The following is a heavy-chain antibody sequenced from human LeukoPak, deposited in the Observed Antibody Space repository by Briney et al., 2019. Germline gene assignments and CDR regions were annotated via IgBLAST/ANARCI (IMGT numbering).Heavy chain of an antibody. J-gene: IGHJ6*03. CDR2: ISWDGGST. CDR3: AKGISGYSSGWSVYYYMDV. D-gene: IGHD6-19*01. CDR1: GFTFDDYA. Sequence: GGSLRLSCAASGFTFDDYAMHWVRQAPGKGLEWVSLISWDGGSTYYADSVKGRFTISRDNSKNSLYLQMSSLRAEDTALYYCAKGISGYSSGWSVYYYMDVWGKGTTVTVSS. V-gene: IGHV3-43D*04.